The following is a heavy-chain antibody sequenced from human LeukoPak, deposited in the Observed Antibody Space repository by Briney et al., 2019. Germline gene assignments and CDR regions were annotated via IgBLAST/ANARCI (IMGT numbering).Heavy chain of an antibody. Sequence: ASVKVPCKASGYTFTSYGISWVRQAPGQGLEWMGWINAYNGNTNYAQKLQGRVTMTTDTSTSTAYMELRSLRSDDTAVYYCVRGSAFTFGGVIVRYGFYDYWGQGTLVTVSS. CDR1: GYTFTSYG. J-gene: IGHJ4*02. CDR2: INAYNGNT. D-gene: IGHD3-16*02. V-gene: IGHV1-18*01. CDR3: VRGSAFTFGGVIVRYGFYDY.